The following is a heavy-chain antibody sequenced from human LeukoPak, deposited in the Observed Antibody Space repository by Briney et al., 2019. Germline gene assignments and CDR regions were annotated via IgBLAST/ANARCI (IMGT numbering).Heavy chain of an antibody. J-gene: IGHJ4*02. CDR1: GGSFSGYY. CDR2: INHSGST. CDR3: ARHGFIAAAGTLGY. Sequence: PSETLSLTCAVYGGSFSGYYWSWIRQPPGKGLEWIGEINHSGSTNYNPSLKSRVTISVDASKNQFSLKLSSVTAADTAVYYCARHGFIAAAGTLGYWGQGTLVTVSS. D-gene: IGHD6-13*01. V-gene: IGHV4-34*01.